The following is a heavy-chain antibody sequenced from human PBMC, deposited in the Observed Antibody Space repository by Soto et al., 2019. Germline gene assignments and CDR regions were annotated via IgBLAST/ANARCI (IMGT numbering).Heavy chain of an antibody. CDR2: IKTVTDVGTT. Sequence: GGSLRLSCTVSGLIFNNAWMTWVRQAPGKGLEWVGRIKTVTDVGTTEYAAPVKGRFIISRDDSKEMVFLEMNSLKTEDTALYYCTTGIGVVIPNYFGYWGQGALVTVSS. J-gene: IGHJ4*02. V-gene: IGHV3-15*01. CDR3: TTGIGVVIPNYFGY. CDR1: GLIFNNAW. D-gene: IGHD3-3*01.